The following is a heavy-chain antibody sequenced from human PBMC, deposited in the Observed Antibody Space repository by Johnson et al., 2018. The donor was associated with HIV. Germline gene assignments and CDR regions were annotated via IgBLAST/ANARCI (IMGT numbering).Heavy chain of an antibody. Sequence: VYLVESGGGVVQPGRSLRLSCAASGFTFSSYAMSWVRQAPGKGLEWVSAISGSGGSTYYADSVKGRFTISRDNSKNTLYLQMNSLRAEDTAVYYCAKVNLRYSVFTGAFDIWGQGTMVTVSS. CDR3: AKVNLRYSVFTGAFDI. CDR1: GFTFSSYA. J-gene: IGHJ3*02. D-gene: IGHD1-26*01. CDR2: ISGSGGST. V-gene: IGHV3-23*04.